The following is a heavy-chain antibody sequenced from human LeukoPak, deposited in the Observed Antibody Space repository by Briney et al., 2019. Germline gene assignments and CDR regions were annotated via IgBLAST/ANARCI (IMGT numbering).Heavy chain of an antibody. CDR1: GGSISSSSYY. Sequence: SETLSLTCTVSGGSISSSSYYWGWIRQPPGKGLEWIGSIYYSGSTYYNPSLKSRVTISVDTSKNQFSLKLSSVTAADTAVYYCARVESSSSLWFDPWGRGTLVTVSS. CDR3: ARVESSSSLWFDP. CDR2: IYYSGST. V-gene: IGHV4-39*07. J-gene: IGHJ5*02. D-gene: IGHD6-6*01.